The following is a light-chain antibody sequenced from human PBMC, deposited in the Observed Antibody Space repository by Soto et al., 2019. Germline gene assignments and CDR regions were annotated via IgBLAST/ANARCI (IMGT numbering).Light chain of an antibody. V-gene: IGLV2-14*03. CDR1: SRDVGAFNF. Sequence: QSALTQPASVSGSPGQSITISCTGTSRDVGAFNFVSWYQQHPGKAPKLMIYDVRHRPSGVSDRFSGSKSGNTASLTIYGLQAEDEADYYCTSHTTTSPPVLFGGGTKVTVL. J-gene: IGLJ2*01. CDR2: DVR. CDR3: TSHTTTSPPVL.